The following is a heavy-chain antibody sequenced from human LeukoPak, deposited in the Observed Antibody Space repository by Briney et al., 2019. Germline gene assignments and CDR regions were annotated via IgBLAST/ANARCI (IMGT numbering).Heavy chain of an antibody. V-gene: IGHV4-59*08. CDR3: ARQGVYWSSIDCYRYFYY. CDR2: IYYSGSSGST. D-gene: IGHD2-2*01. Sequence: PSETLSLTCSVSGASISGYHWSGIRQPPGKGLEWIGYIYYSGSSGSTNYNPSLKSRLAISIDTSKNQFSLKLSSVTAADTAVYYCARQGVYWSSIDCYRYFYYWGQGTLVTVSS. CDR1: GASISGYH. J-gene: IGHJ4*02.